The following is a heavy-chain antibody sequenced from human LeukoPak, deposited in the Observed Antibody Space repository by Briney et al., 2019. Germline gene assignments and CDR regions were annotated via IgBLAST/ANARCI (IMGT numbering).Heavy chain of an antibody. CDR1: GGSFSGYY. CDR3: ARTLDYDFWSGYEYYFDY. J-gene: IGHJ4*02. D-gene: IGHD3-3*01. Sequence: ETLSLTCAVYGGSFSGYYWSWIRQPPGKGLEWIGEINHSGSTNYNPSLKSRVTISVDTSKNQFSLKLSSVTAADTAVYYCARTLDYDFWSGYEYYFDYWGQGTLVTVSS. CDR2: INHSGST. V-gene: IGHV4-34*01.